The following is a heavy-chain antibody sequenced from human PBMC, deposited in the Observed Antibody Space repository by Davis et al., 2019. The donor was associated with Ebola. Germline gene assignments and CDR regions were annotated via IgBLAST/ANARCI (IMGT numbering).Heavy chain of an antibody. Sequence: GGSLRLSCAASGFTFSSYAMSWVRQAPGKGLEWVSAISGSGGSTYYADSVKGRFTISRDNSKNTLYLQMNSLRAEDTAVYYCAKDPVTRYDSSGYYYVDYWGQGTLVTVSS. CDR2: ISGSGGST. CDR1: GFTFSSYA. J-gene: IGHJ4*02. D-gene: IGHD3-22*01. CDR3: AKDPVTRYDSSGYYYVDY. V-gene: IGHV3-23*01.